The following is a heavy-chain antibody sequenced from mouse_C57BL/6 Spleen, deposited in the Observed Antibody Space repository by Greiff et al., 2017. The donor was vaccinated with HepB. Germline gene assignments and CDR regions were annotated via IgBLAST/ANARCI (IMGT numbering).Heavy chain of an antibody. J-gene: IGHJ3*01. CDR3: AGYGSRKTWFAY. Sequence: VQLQQPGAELVMPGASVKLSCKASGYTFTSYWMHWVKQRPGQGLEWIGEIDPSDSYTNYNQKFKGKSTLTVDKSSRTAYMQLSSLTSEDSAVYYCAGYGSRKTWFAYWGQGTLVTVSA. D-gene: IGHD1-1*01. CDR2: IDPSDSYT. CDR1: GYTFTSYW. V-gene: IGHV1-69*01.